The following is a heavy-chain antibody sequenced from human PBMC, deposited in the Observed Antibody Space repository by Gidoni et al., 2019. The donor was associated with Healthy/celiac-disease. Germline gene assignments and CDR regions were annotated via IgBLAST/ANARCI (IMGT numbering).Heavy chain of an antibody. V-gene: IGHV3-9*01. D-gene: IGHD1-26*01. J-gene: IGHJ4*02. CDR2: ISWNSGSI. CDR3: AKATEWELLKGTFDY. CDR1: GFTFADYA. Sequence: EVQLVESGGGLVQPGRSLRLSCAASGFTFADYAMHWVRQAPGKGLEWVSGISWNSGSIGYADSVKGRFTISRDNAKNSLYLQMNSLRAEDTALYYCAKATEWELLKGTFDYWGQGTLVTVSS.